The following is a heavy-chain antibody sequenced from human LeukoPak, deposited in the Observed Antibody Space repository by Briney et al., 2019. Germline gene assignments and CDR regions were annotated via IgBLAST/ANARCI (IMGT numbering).Heavy chain of an antibody. CDR1: GFTFSTSG. V-gene: IGHV3-33*06. CDR2: IWYDGSHE. Sequence: PGGSLRLSCAASGFTFSTSGMLWVRQAPGKGLDWVAVIWYDGSHEFYADSVEGRFAISRDNSKHTLYLQINRLRAEDTAIYYCAKAYCTRNGCFADFWRQGTLVTVSS. J-gene: IGHJ4*02. D-gene: IGHD2-8*01. CDR3: AKAYCTRNGCFADF.